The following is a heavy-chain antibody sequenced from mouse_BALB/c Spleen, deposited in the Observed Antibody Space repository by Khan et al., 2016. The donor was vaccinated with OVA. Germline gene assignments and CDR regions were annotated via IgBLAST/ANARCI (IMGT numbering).Heavy chain of an antibody. CDR3: ASHLTGSFAY. D-gene: IGHD4-1*01. J-gene: IGHJ3*01. Sequence: EVKLMESGGDLVKPGGSLKFSCAASGFTFSSYSMSWVRQTPDKRLEWVATISSGGDYTYYSDNVKGRFTISRDNATNTLYLQMSSLKSEDTAMYYCASHLTGSFAYWGQGTLVTVSA. V-gene: IGHV5-6*01. CDR1: GFTFSSYS. CDR2: ISSGGDYT.